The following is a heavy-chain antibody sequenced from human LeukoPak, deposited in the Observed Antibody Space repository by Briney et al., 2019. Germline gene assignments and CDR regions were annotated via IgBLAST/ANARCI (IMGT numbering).Heavy chain of an antibody. J-gene: IGHJ6*03. D-gene: IGHD2-2*01. CDR2: IYYGGST. V-gene: IGHV4-39*01. CDR1: GFTFSTYA. Sequence: PGGSLRLSCAASGFTFSTYAMSWVRQPPGKGLEWIGSIYYGGSTYYNPSLKSRVTISVDTSKNQFSLKLSSVTAADTAVYYCATYCSSTSCYANYYYMDVWGKGTTVTVSS. CDR3: ATYCSSTSCYANYYYMDV.